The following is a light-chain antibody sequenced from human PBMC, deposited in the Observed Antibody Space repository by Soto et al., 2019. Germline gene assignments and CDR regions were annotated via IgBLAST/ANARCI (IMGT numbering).Light chain of an antibody. CDR2: GTS. CDR3: QETSSIPWT. Sequence: DIQMTQSPSSLSASVGDRVTITCRSSQSIGTYLNWYQQKPGKVPKVLIYGTSNLHTGVPSRFSRSGSGTEFTLTISSLQPEDFAIYYCQETSSIPWTFGQGTKVETK. CDR1: QSIGTY. J-gene: IGKJ1*01. V-gene: IGKV1-39*01.